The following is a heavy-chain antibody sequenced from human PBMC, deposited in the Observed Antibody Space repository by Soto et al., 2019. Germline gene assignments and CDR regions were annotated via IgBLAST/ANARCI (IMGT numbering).Heavy chain of an antibody. CDR2: IWYDGSNK. D-gene: IGHD2-15*01. CDR1: GFIFNEYG. J-gene: IGHJ4*02. V-gene: IGHV3-33*03. CDR3: ARWGCSGTNCNLNQRSYDL. Sequence: GGSLRLSCAASGFIFNEYGMHWVRQAPGKGLEWVAVIWYDGSNKYYADSVKGRFTISRDNSKNTMSLQMNNLRAEDTAVYYCARWGCSGTNCNLNQRSYDLWGQGTQVTVSS.